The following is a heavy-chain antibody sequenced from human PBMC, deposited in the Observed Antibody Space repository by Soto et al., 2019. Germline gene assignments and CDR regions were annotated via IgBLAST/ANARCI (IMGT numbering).Heavy chain of an antibody. J-gene: IGHJ6*02. Sequence: QVQLVQSGAEVKKPGSSVRVSCKASGTIFSSYTSSWVRQAPGQGLEWMGRIIPILGETNSAQKFQGRVKLTADKSTNTAYMDLNSLRLEDTALYYCARGLGGRMDDWGQGTTVTVSS. V-gene: IGHV1-69*08. CDR3: ARGLGGRMDD. CDR2: IIPILGET. CDR1: GTIFSSYT. D-gene: IGHD3-16*01.